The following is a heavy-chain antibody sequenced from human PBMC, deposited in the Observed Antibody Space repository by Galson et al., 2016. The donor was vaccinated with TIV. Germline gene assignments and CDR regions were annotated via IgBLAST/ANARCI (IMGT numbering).Heavy chain of an antibody. D-gene: IGHD2-15*01. J-gene: IGHJ4*02. CDR1: GFTFDDYA. CDR3: ARLGMVDSTLVIDY. Sequence: SLRLSCAASGFTFDDYAMHWVRQAPGKGLEWVSSITWNSDKIHYADSVKGRFTISRDNAQNSLYLQMTSLRVEDTALYYCARLGMVDSTLVIDYWGQGTLVTVSS. V-gene: IGHV3-9*01. CDR2: ITWNSDKI.